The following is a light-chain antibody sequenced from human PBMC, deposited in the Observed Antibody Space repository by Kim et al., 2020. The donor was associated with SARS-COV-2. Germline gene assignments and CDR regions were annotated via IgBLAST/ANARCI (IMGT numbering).Light chain of an antibody. CDR2: DVS. V-gene: IGLV2-14*04. Sequence: SPGQPLTNPCPGTSSDVGGYNYVSWYPQHPGKAPKLMIYDVSKRPSGVSNRFSGSKSGNTASLTISGLQAEDEADYYCSSYTSSRVFGGGTQLTVL. CDR1: SSDVGGYNY. CDR3: SSYTSSRV. J-gene: IGLJ2*01.